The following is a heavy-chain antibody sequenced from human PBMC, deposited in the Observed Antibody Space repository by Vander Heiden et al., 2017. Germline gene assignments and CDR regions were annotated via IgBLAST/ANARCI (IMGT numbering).Heavy chain of an antibody. V-gene: IGHV3-13*01. CDR1: GFTFSSYD. CDR2: IGTTGDT. Sequence: EVQLVESGGGLVQPGGSLSLSCAASGFTFSSYDMHWVRQATGKGLEWVSAIGTTGDTYYPGSVKGRFTISRENAKNSLYLQMNSLRAGDTAVYYCAIAYGDYVGGMDVWGQGTTVTVSS. D-gene: IGHD4-17*01. J-gene: IGHJ6*02. CDR3: AIAYGDYVGGMDV.